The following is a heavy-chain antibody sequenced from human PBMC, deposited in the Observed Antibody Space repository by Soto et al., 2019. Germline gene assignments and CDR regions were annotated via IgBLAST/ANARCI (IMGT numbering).Heavy chain of an antibody. Sequence: GGSLRLSCAASGFSFSSYAMTWVRQAPGRGLQWVSAISGSGSPTYYADSVKGRFTISRDNSKNTLYLQMNSLRADDTAVYYCTPTNVLRYFDWLPSYGMDVWGQGTTVTVSS. CDR1: GFSFSSYA. D-gene: IGHD3-9*01. J-gene: IGHJ6*02. CDR2: ISGSGSPT. V-gene: IGHV3-23*01. CDR3: TPTNVLRYFDWLPSYGMDV.